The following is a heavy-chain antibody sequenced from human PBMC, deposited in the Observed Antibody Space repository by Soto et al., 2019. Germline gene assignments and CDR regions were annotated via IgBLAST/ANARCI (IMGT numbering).Heavy chain of an antibody. Sequence: QVTLKESGPVLMKPTETLTLTCTVSGFSLSNAKMGVSWIRQPPGKALEWLAHIFSNDEKSYSTSLKSRLTISKDTSKSQVVLTMTNMDPVDTATYYCARYCSAYNWGAEYFDYWGQGTQVTVSS. V-gene: IGHV2-26*01. CDR2: IFSNDEK. CDR1: GFSLSNAKMG. D-gene: IGHD5-12*01. J-gene: IGHJ4*02. CDR3: ARYCSAYNWGAEYFDY.